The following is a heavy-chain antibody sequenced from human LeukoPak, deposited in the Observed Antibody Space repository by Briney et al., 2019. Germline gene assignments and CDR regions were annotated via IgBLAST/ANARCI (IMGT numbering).Heavy chain of an antibody. CDR1: GGSISSSNW. Sequence: PSGTLSLTCAVSGGSISSSNWWSWVRQPPGKGLEWIGEIYHSGSTNYNPSLKSRVTISVDTSKNQFSLKLSSVTAADTAVYYCARVRSGSSGYYSPVGYFDYWGQGTLVTVSS. V-gene: IGHV4-4*02. CDR2: IYHSGST. D-gene: IGHD3-22*01. J-gene: IGHJ4*02. CDR3: ARVRSGSSGYYSPVGYFDY.